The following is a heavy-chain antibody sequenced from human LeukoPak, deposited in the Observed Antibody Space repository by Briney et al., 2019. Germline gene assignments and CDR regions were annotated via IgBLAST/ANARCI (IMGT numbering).Heavy chain of an antibody. Sequence: SQTLSLTCAISGDSVSSNSAAWNWIRQSPSRGLEWLGRTYYRSKWYNDYAVSAKSRITINPDTSKNQFSLQLNSVTPEDTAVYYCAREDLSSSWYLDLWFGWFDPWGQGTLVTVSS. CDR1: GDSVSSNSAA. D-gene: IGHD6-13*01. J-gene: IGHJ5*02. CDR3: AREDLSSSWYLDLWFGWFDP. CDR2: TYYRSKWYN. V-gene: IGHV6-1*01.